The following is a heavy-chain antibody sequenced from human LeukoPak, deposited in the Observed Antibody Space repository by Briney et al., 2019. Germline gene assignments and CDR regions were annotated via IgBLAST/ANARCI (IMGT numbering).Heavy chain of an antibody. V-gene: IGHV1-8*01. CDR2: KNPNSGNT. J-gene: IGHJ4*02. Sequence: ASVNVSCKASGYTFTRYDINGVRQATGQGREGMGWKNPNSGNTGYAQKLQGRVNMTRNTSISTAYMELSSVRSEDTAVYYCARVSTYFGVVTDFDYWGQGTLVTVSS. CDR1: GYTFTRYD. CDR3: ARVSTYFGVVTDFDY. D-gene: IGHD3-3*01.